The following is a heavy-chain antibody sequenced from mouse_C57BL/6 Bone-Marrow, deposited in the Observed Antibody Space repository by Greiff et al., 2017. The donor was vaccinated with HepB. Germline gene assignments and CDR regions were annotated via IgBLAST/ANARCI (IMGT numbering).Heavy chain of an antibody. J-gene: IGHJ2*01. D-gene: IGHD1-1*01. CDR2: IDPSDSYT. CDR1: GYTFTSYW. V-gene: IGHV1-50*01. CDR3: SYYGSSLDY. Sequence: QVQLQQPGAELVKPGASVKLSCKASGYTFTSYWMQWVKQRPGQGLEWIGEIDPSDSYTNYNQKFKGKATLTVDTSSSTAYMQLSSLTSEDSAVYYCSYYGSSLDYWGQGTTLTVS.